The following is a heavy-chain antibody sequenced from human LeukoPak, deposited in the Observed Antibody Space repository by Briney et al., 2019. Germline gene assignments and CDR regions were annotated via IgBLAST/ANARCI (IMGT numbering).Heavy chain of an antibody. CDR3: ARGDGVDSSGYYYVVSWPPPNPPFSDY. CDR1: GFTFSDYY. J-gene: IGHJ4*02. V-gene: IGHV3-11*01. D-gene: IGHD3-22*01. Sequence: NPGGSLRLSCAASGFTFSDYYMSWIRQAPGKGLEWVSYISSRGSTIYYADSVKGRFTISRDNAKNSLYLQMNSLRAEDTAVYYCARGDGVDSSGYYYVVSWPPPNPPFSDYWGQGTLVTVSS. CDR2: ISSRGSTI.